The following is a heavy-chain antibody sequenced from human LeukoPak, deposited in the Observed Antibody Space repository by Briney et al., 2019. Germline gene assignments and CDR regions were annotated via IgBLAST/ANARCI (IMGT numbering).Heavy chain of an antibody. J-gene: IGHJ4*02. V-gene: IGHV3-74*01. CDR3: ARIDSSGYYLWYFDY. CDR1: GFTFSSYW. Sequence: GGSLRLSCAASGFTFSSYWMHWVRQAPGKGLVWVSRINSDGSSTSYAASVKGRFTISRDNAKNTLYLQMNSLRAEDTAVYYCARIDSSGYYLWYFDYWGQGTLVTVSS. D-gene: IGHD3-22*01. CDR2: INSDGSST.